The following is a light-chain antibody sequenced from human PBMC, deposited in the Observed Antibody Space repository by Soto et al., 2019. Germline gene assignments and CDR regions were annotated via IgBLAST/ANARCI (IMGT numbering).Light chain of an antibody. V-gene: IGKV3-20*01. Sequence: EIVLTQSPGTLSLSPGERATLSCRGSQSVSRSYLAWYQQKPGQAPRVLIYGASSRGTGIPDRFSGSGSGTDFTLTISRLEPEDFAVYYCQQYGSSPLTFGGGTKVDIK. J-gene: IGKJ4*01. CDR1: QSVSRSY. CDR3: QQYGSSPLT. CDR2: GAS.